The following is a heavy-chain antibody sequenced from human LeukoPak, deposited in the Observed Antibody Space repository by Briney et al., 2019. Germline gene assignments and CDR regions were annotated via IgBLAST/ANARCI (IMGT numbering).Heavy chain of an antibody. CDR2: IYTSGST. J-gene: IGHJ2*01. V-gene: IGHV4-61*02. D-gene: IGHD3-22*01. Sequence: SQTLPLTCTVSGGSISSGSYYWSWIRQPAGKGLEWIGRIYTSGSTNYNPSLKSRVTISVDTSKNQFSLKPSSVTAADTAVYYCARATYYYDSSGYWYFDLWGRGTLVTVSS. CDR1: GGSISSGSYY. CDR3: ARATYYYDSSGYWYFDL.